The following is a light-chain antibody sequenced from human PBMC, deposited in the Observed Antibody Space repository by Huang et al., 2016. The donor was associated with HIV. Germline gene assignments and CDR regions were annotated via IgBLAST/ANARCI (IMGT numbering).Light chain of an antibody. Sequence: EIVLTQSPATLSLSPGERATLSCRVSQSVSSYLAWYQQKHGQAPRPIIYDASSRATGIPPRFSGRGSGPDFTLTISSLEPEDFAVYYCQQRSNWPPLTFGGGTKVEIK. V-gene: IGKV3-11*01. CDR1: QSVSSY. CDR3: QQRSNWPPLT. J-gene: IGKJ4*01. CDR2: DAS.